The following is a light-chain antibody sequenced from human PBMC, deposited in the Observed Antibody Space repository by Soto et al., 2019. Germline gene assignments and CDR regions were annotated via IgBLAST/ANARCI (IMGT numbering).Light chain of an antibody. J-gene: IGKJ1*01. CDR2: AAS. CDR3: QQSYSTPWT. Sequence: DIQMTQSPSSLSASVGDRVTITCRASQSISSYLNWYQQKPGKAPKLLIYAASSLQSGVPSRFSGSGSWTDFTLTNSSLQPEAVATYYCQQSYSTPWTFGQGTKVEIK. V-gene: IGKV1-39*01. CDR1: QSISSY.